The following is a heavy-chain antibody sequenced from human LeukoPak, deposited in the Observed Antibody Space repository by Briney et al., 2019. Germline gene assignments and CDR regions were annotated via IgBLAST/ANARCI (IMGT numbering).Heavy chain of an antibody. D-gene: IGHD5-18*01. J-gene: IGHJ4*02. CDR2: ISSSGSTI. CDR1: GFTLSSYE. CDR3: ARVGTWIQLWLDY. V-gene: IGHV3-48*03. Sequence: GGSLRLSCAASGFTLSSYERNWVRQAPGKGLERVSYISSSGSTIYYADSVKGRFTISRDNAKNSLYLQMNSLRAEDTAVYYCARVGTWIQLWLDYWGQGTLVTVSS.